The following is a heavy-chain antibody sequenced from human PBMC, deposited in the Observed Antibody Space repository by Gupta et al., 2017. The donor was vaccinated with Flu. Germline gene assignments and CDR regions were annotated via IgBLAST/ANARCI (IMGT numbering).Heavy chain of an antibody. CDR3: ARVPQAYYYGMDV. CDR1: GFTVRSNY. V-gene: IGHV3-53*04. J-gene: IGHJ6*02. CDR2: MYSSGIT. Sequence: EVQLVESGGGLVRRGGSLRLSSAVCGFTVRSNYMSCVRQAPGKGLEWLSVMYSSGITYYPDSVKSRFTISRLNSKNTLYLQMNSLRAEDTAVYYCARVPQAYYYGMDVWGQWTTVTVSS.